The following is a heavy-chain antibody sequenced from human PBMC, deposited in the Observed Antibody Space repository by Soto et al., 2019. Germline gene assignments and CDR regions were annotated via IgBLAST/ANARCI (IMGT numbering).Heavy chain of an antibody. CDR3: ARLIGNSWLDS. D-gene: IGHD2-8*01. V-gene: IGHV6-1*01. CDR1: GDSVSTNSAT. Sequence: PXXTLSLTCAISGDSVSTNSATWDCIRQSPSRGLEWLGRTYYRSKWFNDYAVSVKGRISINPDTSNNQFSLQLKSVTPDDTAVYYCARLIGNSWLDSWGQGTLVTVSS. J-gene: IGHJ5*01. CDR2: TYYRSKWFN.